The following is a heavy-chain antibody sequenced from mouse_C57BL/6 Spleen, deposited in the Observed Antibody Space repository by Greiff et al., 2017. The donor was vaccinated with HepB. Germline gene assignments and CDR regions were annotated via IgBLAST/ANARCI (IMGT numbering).Heavy chain of an antibody. CDR2: IYPRDGST. CDR1: GYTFTSYD. V-gene: IGHV1-85*01. D-gene: IGHD1-1*01. J-gene: IGHJ3*01. CDR3: ANYPWFAY. Sequence: VQLQESGPELVKPGASVKLSCKASGYTFTSYDINWVKQRPGQGLEWIGWIYPRDGSTKYNEKFKGKATLTVDTSSSTAYMELHSLTSEDSAVYFCANYPWFAYWGQGTLVTVSA.